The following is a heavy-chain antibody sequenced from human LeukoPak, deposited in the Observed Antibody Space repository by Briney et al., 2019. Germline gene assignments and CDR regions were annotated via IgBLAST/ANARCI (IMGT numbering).Heavy chain of an antibody. Sequence: GGSLRLSWAASGFTFSSYAVSWVRQAQGKGLEWVSAISGSGGSTYYADSVKGRFTISRDNSKNTLYLQMNSLRAEDTAVYYCAKEPGKQLVSLFDYRGQGTLVTVSS. V-gene: IGHV3-23*01. CDR1: GFTFSSYA. CDR3: AKEPGKQLVSLFDY. CDR2: ISGSGGST. J-gene: IGHJ4*02. D-gene: IGHD6-13*01.